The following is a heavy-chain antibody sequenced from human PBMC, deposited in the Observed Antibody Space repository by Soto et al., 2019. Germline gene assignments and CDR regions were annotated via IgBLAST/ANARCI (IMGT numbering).Heavy chain of an antibody. V-gene: IGHV1-18*04. CDR2: ISTNSGHT. Sequence: QVQLVQSGAEVKKPGASVKVSCKASGYTFTNYGISWVRQAPGQGLEWKGWISTNSGHTDYAQNLRGRVTMTTDTPTTTAYMELRSLRSDDTAVYYCAREEYRPLDPWGQGTLVTVSS. D-gene: IGHD3-16*02. J-gene: IGHJ5*02. CDR1: GYTFTNYG. CDR3: AREEYRPLDP.